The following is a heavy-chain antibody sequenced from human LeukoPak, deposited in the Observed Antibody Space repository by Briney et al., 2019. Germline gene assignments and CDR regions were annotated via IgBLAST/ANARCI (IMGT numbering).Heavy chain of an antibody. CDR1: GYTLTELS. Sequence: ASVKVSCKVSGYTLTELSMHWVRQAPGKGLEWMGGFDPEDGETIYAQKFQGRVTMTEDTSTDTVYMELSSLRSEDTAVYYCATDGGSGWYLLGFDYWGQGTLVTVSS. J-gene: IGHJ4*02. CDR2: FDPEDGET. V-gene: IGHV1-24*01. D-gene: IGHD6-19*01. CDR3: ATDGGSGWYLLGFDY.